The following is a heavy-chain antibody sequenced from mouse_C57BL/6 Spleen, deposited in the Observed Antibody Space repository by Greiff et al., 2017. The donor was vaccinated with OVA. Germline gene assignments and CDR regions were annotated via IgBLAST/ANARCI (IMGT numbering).Heavy chain of an antibody. D-gene: IGHD1-1*01. J-gene: IGHJ2*01. CDR1: GYSITSGYY. CDR2: ISYDGSN. V-gene: IGHV3-6*01. CDR3: ARGPNYYGSREGYYFDY. Sequence: DVQLQESGPGLVKPSQSLSLTCSVTGYSITSGYYWNWIRQFPGNKLEWMGYISYDGSNNYNPSLKNRISITRDTSKNQFFLKLNSVTTEDTATYYCARGPNYYGSREGYYFDYWGQGTTLTVSS.